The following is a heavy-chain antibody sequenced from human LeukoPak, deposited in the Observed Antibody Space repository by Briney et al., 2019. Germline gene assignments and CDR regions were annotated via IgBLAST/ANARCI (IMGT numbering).Heavy chain of an antibody. CDR2: IYTSGST. V-gene: IGHV4-4*07. CDR1: GGSISRYY. J-gene: IGHJ4*02. CDR3: ARDQYYYDSSGSLFDY. Sequence: SETLSLTCTVSGGSISRYYWSWVRQPAGKGLEWIGRIYTSGSTNYNPSLKSRVTMSVDTSKNQFSLKLSSVTAADTAVYYCARDQYYYDSSGSLFDYWGQGTLVTVSS. D-gene: IGHD3-22*01.